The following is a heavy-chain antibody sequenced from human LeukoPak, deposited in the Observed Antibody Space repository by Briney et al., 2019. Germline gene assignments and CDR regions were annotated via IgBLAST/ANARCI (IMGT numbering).Heavy chain of an antibody. Sequence: GGSLRLSCAGSGFAFCTYAMSWVRQAPAMGLERVSSISANGQATYYADSVEGRFTISRDNSKSTLYLQLNSLRAEDTATYYCARDPYNTILYRLAHWGQGTLVTVSS. CDR3: ARDPYNTILYRLAH. D-gene: IGHD3-10*01. CDR2: ISANGQAT. V-gene: IGHV3-23*01. J-gene: IGHJ4*02. CDR1: GFAFCTYA.